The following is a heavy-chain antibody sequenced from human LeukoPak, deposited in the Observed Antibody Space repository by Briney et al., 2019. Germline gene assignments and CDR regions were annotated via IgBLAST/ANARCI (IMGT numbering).Heavy chain of an antibody. J-gene: IGHJ4*02. Sequence: GGSLRLSCAASGFDVSSNSMSWVRQAPGKGLEWVSVIFSGGSTNYANSMKGRFTISRDNSKNTLYLQMNSLRGEDTAVYYCAAWRGSYWFDYWGQGTQVTVSS. V-gene: IGHV3-53*01. CDR3: AAWRGSYWFDY. CDR2: IFSGGST. D-gene: IGHD1-26*01. CDR1: GFDVSSNS.